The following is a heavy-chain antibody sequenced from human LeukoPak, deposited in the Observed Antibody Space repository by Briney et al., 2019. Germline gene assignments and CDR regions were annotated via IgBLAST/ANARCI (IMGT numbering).Heavy chain of an antibody. V-gene: IGHV3-21*01. CDR2: ISSSSSYI. CDR1: ELPFSSNS. D-gene: IGHD2-2*01. Sequence: GGPLKFPCEASELPFSSNSMNWVGKAPGKGLKWVSSISSSSSYIYYADSVKGRFTISRDNAKNSLYLQMNSLRAEDTAVYYCARDRASCFANWGQGTLVTVSS. J-gene: IGHJ4*02. CDR3: ARDRASCFAN.